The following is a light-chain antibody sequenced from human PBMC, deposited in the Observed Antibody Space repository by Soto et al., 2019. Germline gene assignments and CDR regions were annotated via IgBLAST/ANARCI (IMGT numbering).Light chain of an antibody. CDR2: EVT. CDR3: TSYAGSNKI. CDR1: SSDVGGYDY. J-gene: IGLJ2*01. Sequence: QSVLTQPPSASGSPGQSVTISCTGTSSDVGGYDYVSWYQQYPGKAPKLIIYEVTKRPSGVPDRFSGSKSGNTASLTVSGLQAEDEADYYCTSYAGSNKIFGGGTKATV. V-gene: IGLV2-8*01.